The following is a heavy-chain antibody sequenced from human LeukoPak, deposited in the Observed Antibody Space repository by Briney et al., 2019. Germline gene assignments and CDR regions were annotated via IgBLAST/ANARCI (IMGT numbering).Heavy chain of an antibody. J-gene: IGHJ5*02. Sequence: SETLSLTCTVSGGSISSYYWSWIRQPAGKGLEWIGRIYTSGSTNYNPSLKSRVTMSVDRSKNQFSLKLSSVTAADTAVYYCARGPDYGGNPNWFDPWGQGTLVTVSS. CDR1: GGSISSYY. CDR2: IYTSGST. CDR3: ARGPDYGGNPNWFDP. D-gene: IGHD4-23*01. V-gene: IGHV4-4*07.